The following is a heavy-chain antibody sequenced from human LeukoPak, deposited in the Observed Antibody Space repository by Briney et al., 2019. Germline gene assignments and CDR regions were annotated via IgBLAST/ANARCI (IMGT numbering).Heavy chain of an antibody. V-gene: IGHV1-2*02. CDR2: INPNSGET. J-gene: IGHJ4*02. CDR3: ARDRDYSNTERGFDY. Sequence: ASVKVSCKTSGYTFTDYYIHWVRQAPGQGLEWLGWINPNSGETNSSQKFQGRVTMTGDTSISTAYMELRRVTSDDTAVYYCARDRDYSNTERGFDYWGQGTLVTVSS. D-gene: IGHD4-11*01. CDR1: GYTFTDYY.